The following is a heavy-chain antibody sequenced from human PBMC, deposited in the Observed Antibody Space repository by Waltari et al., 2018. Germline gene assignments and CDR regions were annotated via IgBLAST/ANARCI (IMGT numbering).Heavy chain of an antibody. CDR3: VRRAYGDCALWDDC. Sequence: QLQLQESGPGLVKPSETLSLTCTVSGGSVKTTNYYWGWIRQSPGKGLEWIGTIYYGGTTYYSASLKGRVTISLDTSKNQFSLKVTAGTAADTAMYYCVRRAYGDCALWDDCWGQGTLVTVSS. J-gene: IGHJ4*02. D-gene: IGHD4-17*01. V-gene: IGHV4-39*01. CDR2: IYYGGTT. CDR1: GGSVKTTNYY.